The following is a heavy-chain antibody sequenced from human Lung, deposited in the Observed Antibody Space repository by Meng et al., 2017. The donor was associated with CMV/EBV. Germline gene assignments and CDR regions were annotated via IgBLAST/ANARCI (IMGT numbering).Heavy chain of an antibody. J-gene: IGHJ5*02. V-gene: IGHV3-30*03. CDR1: GFTFNNYC. D-gene: IGHD1-7*01. Sequence: GESXKISCEGSGFTFNNYCMHWVRQAPGRGLEWVAAITSHGDDVCYADSLKGRFSISRDNSKNTLYLQLNSLASGDTAVYYCVREVISAVGPTHLWNFFDPWXRGTXVTVSS. CDR3: VREVISAVGPTHLWNFFDP. CDR2: ITSHGDDV.